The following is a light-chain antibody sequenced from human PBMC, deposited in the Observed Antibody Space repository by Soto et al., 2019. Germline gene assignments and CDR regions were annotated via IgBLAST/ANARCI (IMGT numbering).Light chain of an antibody. Sequence: EIVLTQSPGPLSLSPGEIATLSCRASQSVSSSYLAWYQQKPGQAPRLLIYGASSRATGIPDRFIDSGSGTEFTLTISRLEHEDFAVDYCQQYGILPLTFGGETKVHIK. CDR2: GAS. J-gene: IGKJ4*01. V-gene: IGKV3-20*01. CDR1: QSVSSSY. CDR3: QQYGILPLT.